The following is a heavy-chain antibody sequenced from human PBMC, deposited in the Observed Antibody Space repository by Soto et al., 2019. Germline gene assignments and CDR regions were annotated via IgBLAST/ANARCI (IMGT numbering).Heavy chain of an antibody. J-gene: IGHJ3*02. D-gene: IGHD2-8*01. CDR1: GGSISSSSYY. CDR3: ARHQSIPLLTDAFDI. Sequence: SETLSLTCTVSGGSISSSSYYWGWIRQPPGKGLEWIGSIYYSGSTYYNPSLKSRVTISVDTSKNQFSLKLSSVTAADTAVYYCARHQSIPLLTDAFDIWGQGTMVTVSS. CDR2: IYYSGST. V-gene: IGHV4-39*01.